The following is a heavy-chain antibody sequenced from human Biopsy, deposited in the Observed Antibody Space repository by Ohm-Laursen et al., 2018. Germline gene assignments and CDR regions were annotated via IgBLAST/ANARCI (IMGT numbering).Heavy chain of an antibody. V-gene: IGHV3-11*01. CDR1: GFTFSDFC. J-gene: IGHJ4*02. Sequence: SLRLSCAASGFTFSDFCMSWIRQAPGKGLEWISYISAADPAMFYADSVRGRFTISRDNANNLLYLQMDSLRAEDTAVYYCARRRPIDYWGQGILVTVSS. CDR3: ARRRPIDY. CDR2: ISAADPAM.